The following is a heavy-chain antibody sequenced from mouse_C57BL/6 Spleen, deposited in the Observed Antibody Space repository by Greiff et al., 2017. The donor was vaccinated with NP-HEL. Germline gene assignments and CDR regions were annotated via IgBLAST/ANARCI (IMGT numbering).Heavy chain of an antibody. CDR2: ISSGSSTI. V-gene: IGHV5-17*01. Sequence: EVQGVESGGGLVKPGGSLKLSCAASGFTFSDYGMHWVRQAPEKGLEWVAYISSGSSTIYYADTVKGRFTISRDNAKNTLFLQMTSLRSEDTAMYYCARYHYGSSYHAWFAYWGQGTLVTVSA. D-gene: IGHD1-1*01. CDR3: ARYHYGSSYHAWFAY. CDR1: GFTFSDYG. J-gene: IGHJ3*01.